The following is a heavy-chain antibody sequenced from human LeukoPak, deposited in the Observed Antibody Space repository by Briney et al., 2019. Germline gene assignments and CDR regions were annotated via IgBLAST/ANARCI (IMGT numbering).Heavy chain of an antibody. CDR1: GYNFTSFE. Sequence: GASVKVSCKASGYNFTSFEINWVRLTTGQGLEWVGNMNPNTGGAGYAQKFQGRVTMTRDTSSSTAYLDLTRLQSDDTAVYFCATHFIVATVLWGQGTLVTVSS. CDR2: MNPNTGGA. CDR3: ATHFIVATVL. D-gene: IGHD2-21*01. J-gene: IGHJ4*02. V-gene: IGHV1-8*01.